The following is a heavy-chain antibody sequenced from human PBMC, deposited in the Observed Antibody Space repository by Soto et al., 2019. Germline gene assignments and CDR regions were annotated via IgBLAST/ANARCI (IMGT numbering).Heavy chain of an antibody. CDR3: ASFLHYYGRDV. CDR1: GGSFSGYY. D-gene: IGHD3-3*01. V-gene: IGHV4-34*01. J-gene: IGHJ6*02. CDR2: INHSGST. Sequence: LSLTCAVYGGSFSGYYWSWIRQPPGKGLEWIGEINHSGSTNYNPSLKSRVTISVDTSKNQFSLKLSSVTAADTAVYYCASFLHYYGRDVWGQGTTVTVS.